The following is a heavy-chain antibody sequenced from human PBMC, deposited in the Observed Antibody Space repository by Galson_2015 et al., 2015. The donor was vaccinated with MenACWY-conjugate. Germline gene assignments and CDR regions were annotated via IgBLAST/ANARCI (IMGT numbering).Heavy chain of an antibody. J-gene: IGHJ4*02. V-gene: IGHV5-51*01. D-gene: IGHD6-6*01. CDR1: GYTFTSNW. Sequence: QSGAEVEKPGESLTISCKGSGYTFTSNWIGWGRQMPGKGLEWMGIIYPGDSDTRYTPSFQSHVTISADKSINTAYLQWGSLEASDTAMYYCARQGFGSSSLDYWGQGTLVTVSS. CDR2: IYPGDSDT. CDR3: ARQGFGSSSLDY.